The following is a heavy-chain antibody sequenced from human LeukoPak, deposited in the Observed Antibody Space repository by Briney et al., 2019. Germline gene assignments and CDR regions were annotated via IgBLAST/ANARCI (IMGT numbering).Heavy chain of an antibody. Sequence: PSETLSLTCTVSGVSISSSNSYWGWIRQPPGKGLEWIGSIYYTGNTYYNASLKSRVTISVDTSKNQFSLKLSSVTAADTAVYYCARSGYSYGADAFDIWGQGTMVTVSS. CDR3: ARSGYSYGADAFDI. D-gene: IGHD5-18*01. J-gene: IGHJ3*02. V-gene: IGHV4-39*07. CDR1: GVSISSSNSY. CDR2: IYYTGNT.